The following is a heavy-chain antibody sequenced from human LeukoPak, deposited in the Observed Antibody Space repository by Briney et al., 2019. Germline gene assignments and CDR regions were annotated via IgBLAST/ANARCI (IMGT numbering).Heavy chain of an antibody. J-gene: IGHJ4*02. CDR3: ARAGGSGSSVDY. V-gene: IGHV1-69*04. Sequence: SVKVSCKASGGTFSSYAISWVRQAPGQGLEWMGRIIPILGIANYAQKFQGRVTITADKSTSTAYMELSSLRSEDTAVYYCARAGGSGSSVDYWGQGTLVTVSS. CDR2: IIPILGIA. CDR1: GGTFSSYA. D-gene: IGHD3-10*01.